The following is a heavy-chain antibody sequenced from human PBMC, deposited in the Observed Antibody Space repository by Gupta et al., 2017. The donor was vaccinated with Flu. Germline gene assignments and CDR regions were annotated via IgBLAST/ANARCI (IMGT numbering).Heavy chain of an antibody. CDR2: ISGSGGST. V-gene: IGHV3-23*01. J-gene: IGHJ5*02. CDR1: GFTFSTYA. CDR3: AKGLVRSHCSSTSCNWFDP. Sequence: EVQLLESGGGLVQPGGSLRLSCAASGFTFSTYAMSWVRQAPGKGLEWVSTISGSGGSTYHADSVKGRFTISRDNSKNTLYLQMSSLRVEDTAVYYCAKGLVRSHCSSTSCNWFDPWGQGTLVTVSS. D-gene: IGHD2-2*01.